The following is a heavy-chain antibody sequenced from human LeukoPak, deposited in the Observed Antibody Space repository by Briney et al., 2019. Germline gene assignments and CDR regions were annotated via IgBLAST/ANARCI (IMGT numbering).Heavy chain of an antibody. D-gene: IGHD3-16*01. Sequence: SETPSHTSTVAGGSSWSYYWSWSLHQLGKGREWIVYIYDSGSTHYNPSLKSRVTISVATSKNQFSLNLSSVTAEATAGYFFAGEGGPYRPLDYSGQGTLVTVS. CDR1: GGSSWSYY. J-gene: IGHJ4*02. V-gene: IGHV4-59*01. CDR3: AGEGGPYRPLDY. CDR2: IYDSGST.